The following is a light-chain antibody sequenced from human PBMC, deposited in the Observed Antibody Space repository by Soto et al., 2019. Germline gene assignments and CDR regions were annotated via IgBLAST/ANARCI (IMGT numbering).Light chain of an antibody. CDR3: QQYGSNPYT. CDR1: QSISSH. J-gene: IGKJ2*01. Sequence: DIQMTQSPSTLSASVGDRVTITCRASQSISSHLAWYQQRPGKAPEVLIYDASTLESGVPSRFSGSGSGTKFTLAICSLQPDDFSTYYCQQYGSNPYTFGHGTKLEIK. CDR2: DAS. V-gene: IGKV1-5*01.